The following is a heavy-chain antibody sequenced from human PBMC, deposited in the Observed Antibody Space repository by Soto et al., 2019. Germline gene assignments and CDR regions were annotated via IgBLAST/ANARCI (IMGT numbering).Heavy chain of an antibody. J-gene: IGHJ4*02. CDR1: GFTFTRYS. CDR2: ISSTTNYI. V-gene: IGHV3-21*06. CDR3: ARESEDLTSNFDY. Sequence: GGSLRLSCAASGFTFTRYSMNWVRQAPGKGLEWVSSISSTTNYIYYGDSMKGRFTISRDNAKNSLYLKMNSLRAEDTAVYYCARESEDLTSNFDYWGQGTLVTVSS.